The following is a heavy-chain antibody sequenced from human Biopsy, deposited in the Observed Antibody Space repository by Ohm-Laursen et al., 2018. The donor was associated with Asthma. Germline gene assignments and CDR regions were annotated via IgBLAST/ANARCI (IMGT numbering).Heavy chain of an antibody. CDR2: ISWSSSYT. J-gene: IGHJ4*02. CDR1: GFSLSHYY. V-gene: IGHV3-11*06. Sequence: SLRLSCAASGFSLSHYYMSWIRQAPGKGLEWVSYISWSSSYTNYADSVKGRFTTSRDNAKHTVYLQMNNLRAEDTAVYYCASELGIGYWGQGILVTVSS. D-gene: IGHD7-27*01. CDR3: ASELGIGY.